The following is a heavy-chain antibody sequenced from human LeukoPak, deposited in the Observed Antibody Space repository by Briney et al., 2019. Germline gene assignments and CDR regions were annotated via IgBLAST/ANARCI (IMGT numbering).Heavy chain of an antibody. CDR2: INPSGRST. Sequence: APVKVSCKASGYSFTRHYMHWVRQAPGQGVEWMGLINPSGRSTLYAQKFQGRVTMTRDLSTTTDYMELSSLRSEDTAVYYCARDNSVGDIAWWFDPWGQGTLVTVSS. CDR1: GYSFTRHY. D-gene: IGHD3-16*02. J-gene: IGHJ5*02. CDR3: ARDNSVGDIAWWFDP. V-gene: IGHV1-46*01.